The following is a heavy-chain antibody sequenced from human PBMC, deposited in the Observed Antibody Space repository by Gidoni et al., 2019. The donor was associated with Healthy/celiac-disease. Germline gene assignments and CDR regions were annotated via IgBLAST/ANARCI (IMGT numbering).Heavy chain of an antibody. V-gene: IGHV1-69*01. J-gene: IGHJ6*02. D-gene: IGHD2-21*01. CDR1: GVTFSSYP. CDR2: IIPIFGTA. Sequence: QVQLVQSGAEVQKPGSSVKVSCKASGVTFSSYPISWVRQAPGQGLEWMGGIIPIFGTANYAQKFQGRVTITADESTRTAYMELSSLRSEDTAVYYCASQGFHREAKYYYYYGMDVWGQGTTVTVSS. CDR3: ASQGFHREAKYYYYYGMDV.